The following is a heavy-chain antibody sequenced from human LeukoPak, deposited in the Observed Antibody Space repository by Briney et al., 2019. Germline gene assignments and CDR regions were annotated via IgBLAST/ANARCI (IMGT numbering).Heavy chain of an antibody. Sequence: GGSLRLSCTASGSTVSNNYMSWVRQAPGKGLECVSITYSDGSTDYADSVKGRFTISRDNSKNTLYLQMNSLRVEDTAVYYCARASGGYGGDAFDIWGQGTMVTVSS. V-gene: IGHV3-53*01. CDR3: ARASGGYGGDAFDI. J-gene: IGHJ3*02. CDR1: GSTVSNNY. CDR2: TYSDGST. D-gene: IGHD4-23*01.